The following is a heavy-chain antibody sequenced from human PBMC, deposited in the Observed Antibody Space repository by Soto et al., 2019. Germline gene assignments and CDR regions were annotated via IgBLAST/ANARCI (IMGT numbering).Heavy chain of an antibody. D-gene: IGHD3-22*01. V-gene: IGHV4-30-4*01. CDR2: IYYSGST. Sequence: SETLSLTCTVSGGSISSGDYYWSWIRQPPGKGLEWIGYIYYSGSTYYNPSLKSRVTISVDTSKNQFSLKLSSVTAADTAVYYCARTYTMIVPWAADNCFDPWGQGTRGTVS. CDR1: GGSISSGDYY. J-gene: IGHJ5*02. CDR3: ARTYTMIVPWAADNCFDP.